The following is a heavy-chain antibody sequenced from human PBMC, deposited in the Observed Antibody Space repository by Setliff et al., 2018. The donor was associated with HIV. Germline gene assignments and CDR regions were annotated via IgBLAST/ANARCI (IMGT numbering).Heavy chain of an antibody. D-gene: IGHD3-22*01. Sequence: GESLKISCAASGFTFSNSWMTWVRQAPGKGLEWVANIKKDGSDKFYVDSVKGRFAISRDNARNSLNLEMNSLRAEDTAIYYCASSRPPDDSSGYLDHWGQGTLVTVSS. J-gene: IGHJ4*01. CDR1: GFTFSNSW. CDR2: IKKDGSDK. CDR3: ASSRPPDDSSGYLDH. V-gene: IGHV3-7*03.